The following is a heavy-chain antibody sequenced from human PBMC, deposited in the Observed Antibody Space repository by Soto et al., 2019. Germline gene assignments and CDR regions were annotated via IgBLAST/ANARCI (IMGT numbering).Heavy chain of an antibody. CDR2: ISGSGGST. CDR3: AKSRGSYYSYFDY. J-gene: IGHJ4*02. Sequence: PRGSLRLSCAASGFTFSSYAMSWVRQAPGKGLEWVSAISGSGGSTYYADSVKGRFTISRDNSKNTLYLQMNSLRAEDTAVYYCAKSRGSYYSYFDYWGQGTLVTVSS. D-gene: IGHD1-26*01. V-gene: IGHV3-23*01. CDR1: GFTFSSYA.